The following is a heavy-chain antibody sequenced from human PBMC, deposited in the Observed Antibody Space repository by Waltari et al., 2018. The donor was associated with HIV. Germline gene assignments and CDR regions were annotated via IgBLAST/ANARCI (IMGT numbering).Heavy chain of an antibody. CDR2: IYYSGST. D-gene: IGHD3-10*01. CDR1: GGPISSGGYY. Sequence: QVQLQESGPGLVKPSQTLSLTCTVSGGPISSGGYYWSGVRQHPGKGLELIGYIYYSGSTYYNPSLKSRVTISVDTSKNQFSLKLSSVTAADTAVYYCARDGVYAGVDYWGQGTLVTVSS. CDR3: ARDGVYAGVDY. J-gene: IGHJ4*02. V-gene: IGHV4-31*03.